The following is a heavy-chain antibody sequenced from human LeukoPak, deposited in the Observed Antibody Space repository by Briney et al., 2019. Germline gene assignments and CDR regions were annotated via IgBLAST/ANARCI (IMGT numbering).Heavy chain of an antibody. D-gene: IGHD3-10*01. Sequence: GGSLRLSCAASGFTFSSYAMSWVRQAPGKGLEWISAISGSGGSTYYADSVKGRFTISRDNSKNTLYLQMNSLRAEDTAVYYCAKVERYYYGSRRTRAFDYWGQGTLVTVSS. J-gene: IGHJ4*02. V-gene: IGHV3-23*01. CDR3: AKVERYYYGSRRTRAFDY. CDR1: GFTFSSYA. CDR2: ISGSGGST.